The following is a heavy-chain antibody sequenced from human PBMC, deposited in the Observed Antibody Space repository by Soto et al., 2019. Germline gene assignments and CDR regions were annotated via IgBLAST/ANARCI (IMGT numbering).Heavy chain of an antibody. V-gene: IGHV1-18*04. CDR1: GYTFTSFD. Sequence: QVPLLQSGTEVKEPGASEKVSCKASGYTFTSFDISWVRQAPGQGLEWVGWTTASNTHTIYAQKLQGSVTMTTDTSTTPSYMALWSLRSYDTPRYYCARGGFSSGYHYWGQGTLVTVAA. CDR3: ARGGFSSGYHY. CDR2: TTASNTHT. D-gene: IGHD3-22*01. J-gene: IGHJ4*02.